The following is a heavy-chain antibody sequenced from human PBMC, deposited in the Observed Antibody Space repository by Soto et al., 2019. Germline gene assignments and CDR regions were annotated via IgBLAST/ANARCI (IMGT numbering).Heavy chain of an antibody. CDR3: AKVAGRPIVVVPAARGNPYYFDY. V-gene: IGHV3-23*01. D-gene: IGHD2-2*01. J-gene: IGHJ4*02. CDR2: ISGSGGST. Sequence: GASLSPSIEASVSTFNRYALSSVRQAPLTGKEWAQSISGSGGSTYYSDSVKGRFNISRDNSKNKLYLQMKSLRAEDTAVYYCAKVAGRPIVVVPAARGNPYYFDYWGQGTLLAVT. CDR1: VSTFNRYA.